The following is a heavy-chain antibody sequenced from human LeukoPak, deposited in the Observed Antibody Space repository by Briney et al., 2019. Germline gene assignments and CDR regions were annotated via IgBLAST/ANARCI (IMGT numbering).Heavy chain of an antibody. V-gene: IGHV3-30*04. D-gene: IGHD2-15*01. J-gene: IGHJ4*02. CDR2: ISCHGRDT. Sequence: GGSLRLSCAASGVTFSSFAMHWVRQAPGKGLEWVAVISCHGRDTYYADSVKGRFTISRDNSKNTLYLQLNSLGAEDTAVYYCAAQPCSVGRCYLDYWGQGTLVTVSS. CDR3: AAQPCSVGRCYLDY. CDR1: GVTFSSFA.